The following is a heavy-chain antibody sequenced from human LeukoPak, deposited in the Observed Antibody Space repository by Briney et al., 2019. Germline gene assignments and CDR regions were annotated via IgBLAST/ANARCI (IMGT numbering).Heavy chain of an antibody. J-gene: IGHJ6*03. Sequence: SETLSLTCTFSGGSINIFYWSWMRQPAGKGLDWIGRIHASENTKYNPSLKSRVTMSADTSKNQFSLKLSSVTAADTAVYYCARGSNYYGSGSAYYYYMDVWGKGTTVTVSS. CDR1: GGSINIFY. V-gene: IGHV4-4*07. CDR3: ARGSNYYGSGSAYYYYMDV. D-gene: IGHD3-10*01. CDR2: IHASENT.